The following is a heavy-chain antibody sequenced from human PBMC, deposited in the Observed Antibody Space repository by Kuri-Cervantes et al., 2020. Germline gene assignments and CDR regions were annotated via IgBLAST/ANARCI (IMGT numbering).Heavy chain of an antibody. CDR1: GYTFTSYD. Sequence: ASVKVSCKASGYTFTSYDINWVRQATGQGLEWLGWMNPNSGNTGYAQKFQGRVTMTRNTSISTAYMELSSLRSEDTAVYYCARGQSLYSSSWYTDYGMDVWGQGTTVTVSS. D-gene: IGHD6-13*01. V-gene: IGHV1-8*01. CDR3: ARGQSLYSSSWYTDYGMDV. CDR2: MNPNSGNT. J-gene: IGHJ6*02.